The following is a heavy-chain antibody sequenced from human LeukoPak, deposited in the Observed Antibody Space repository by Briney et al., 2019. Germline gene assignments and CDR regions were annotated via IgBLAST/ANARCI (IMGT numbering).Heavy chain of an antibody. CDR3: ARDAGTSYYYYYGMDV. CDR1: GGSITSNNYY. D-gene: IGHD3/OR15-3a*01. CDR2: ISYSGRT. Sequence: SETLSLTCTVSGGSITSNNYYWAWIRQPPGKGLEWIGSISYSGRTYYNPSLKSRVTTSVDTSKNQFSLKLSSVTAADTAVYYCARDAGTSYYYYYGMDVWGQGTTVTVSS. V-gene: IGHV4-39*02. J-gene: IGHJ6*02.